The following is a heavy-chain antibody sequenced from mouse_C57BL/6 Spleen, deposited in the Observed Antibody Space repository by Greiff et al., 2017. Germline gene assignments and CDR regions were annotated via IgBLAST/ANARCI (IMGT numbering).Heavy chain of an antibody. Sequence: EVQLVESGGGLVQPGGSMKLSCVASGFTFSNYSMNWVRQSPEKGLEWVAQIRLKSDNYATPYAVSVQGRFTISRDDSKSSVYLQRNNLKAEETGNYCCTIPLRSYAMDDWGQGTSVTVSS. CDR3: TIPLRSYAMDD. V-gene: IGHV6-3*01. J-gene: IGHJ4*01. CDR2: IRLKSDNYAT. CDR1: GFTFSNYS. D-gene: IGHD1-1*01.